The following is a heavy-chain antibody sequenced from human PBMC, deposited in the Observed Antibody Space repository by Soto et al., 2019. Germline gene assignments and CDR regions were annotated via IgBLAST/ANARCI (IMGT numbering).Heavy chain of an antibody. V-gene: IGHV3-21*01. J-gene: IGHJ3*02. CDR2: ISSSSSYI. D-gene: IGHD3-9*01. CDR1: GFSVRSYS. Sequence: AGSLRLSCAASGFSVRSYSMDGFRQAPGKGLEWVSSISSSSSYIYYADSVKGQFTISRDNAKNSLYLQMNSLRAEDTAVYYCARDSQYYDILTGYPDAFDIWGQATIVTVSS. CDR3: ARDSQYYDILTGYPDAFDI.